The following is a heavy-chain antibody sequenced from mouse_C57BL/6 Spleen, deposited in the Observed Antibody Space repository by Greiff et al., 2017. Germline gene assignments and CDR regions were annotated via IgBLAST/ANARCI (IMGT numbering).Heavy chain of an antibody. CDR2: IDPSDSYT. CDR1: GYTFTSYW. Sequence: QVQLQQPGAELVRPGTSVKLSCKASGYTFTSYWMHWVKQRPGQGLEWIGVIDPSDSYTNYNQKFKGKATLTVDTSSSTAYMQLSSLTSEDSAVYYCAQRQYYFDYWGQGTTLTVSS. CDR3: AQRQYYFDY. V-gene: IGHV1-59*01. J-gene: IGHJ2*01. D-gene: IGHD2-12*01.